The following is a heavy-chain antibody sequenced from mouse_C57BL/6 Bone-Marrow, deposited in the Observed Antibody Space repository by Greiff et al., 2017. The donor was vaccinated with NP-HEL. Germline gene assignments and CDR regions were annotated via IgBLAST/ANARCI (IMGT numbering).Heavy chain of an antibody. D-gene: IGHD1-1*01. CDR3: ARPNYYGSSYAYYYAMDY. J-gene: IGHJ4*01. V-gene: IGHV5-17*01. CDR2: ISSGSSTI. Sequence: EVQVVESGGGLVKPGGSLKLSCAASGFTFSDYGMHWVRQAPEKGLEWVAYISSGSSTIYYADTVKGRFTISRDNAKNTLFLQMTSLRSEDTAMYYCARPNYYGSSYAYYYAMDYWGQGTSVTVSS. CDR1: GFTFSDYG.